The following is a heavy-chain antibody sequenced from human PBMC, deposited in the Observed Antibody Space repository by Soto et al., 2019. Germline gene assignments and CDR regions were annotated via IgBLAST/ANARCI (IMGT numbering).Heavy chain of an antibody. D-gene: IGHD3-16*02. CDR2: ISGSGGST. V-gene: IGHV3-23*01. J-gene: IGHJ3*02. CDR1: GFTFSSYA. Sequence: SLRLSCAASGFTFSSYAMSWVRQAPGKGLEWVSAISGSGGSTYYADSVKGRFTISRDNSKNTLYLQMNSLRAEDTAVYYCAKDGMITFGGVIAGEKPDAFDIWGQGTMVTVSS. CDR3: AKDGMITFGGVIAGEKPDAFDI.